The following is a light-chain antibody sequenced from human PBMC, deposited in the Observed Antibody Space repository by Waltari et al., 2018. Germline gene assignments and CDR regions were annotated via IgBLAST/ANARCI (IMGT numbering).Light chain of an antibody. J-gene: IGLJ1*01. CDR2: SNN. Sequence: QSVLTQPPSASGAPGQRVTISCSGSSSNIGSNPVNWYQQLPGTAPKLLIYSNNQRPSGVPDRFSASKSGTSESLAISGLQSEDEADYYCATWENRFNGYVFGTGTKVSVL. CDR3: ATWENRFNGYV. CDR1: SSNIGSNP. V-gene: IGLV1-44*01.